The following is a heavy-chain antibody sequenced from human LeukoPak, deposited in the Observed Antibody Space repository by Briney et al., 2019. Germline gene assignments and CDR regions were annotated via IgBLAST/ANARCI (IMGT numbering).Heavy chain of an antibody. D-gene: IGHD1-1*01. V-gene: IGHV4-39*01. Sequence: SETLSLTCTVSGGSISSSSYYWGWIRQPPGEGLEWIGSIYYSGSTYYNPSLKSRVTISVDTSKDQFSLRLSSVTAADTAVYYCARPVPSRLGWFDPWGQGTLVTVSS. J-gene: IGHJ5*02. CDR1: GGSISSSSYY. CDR2: IYYSGST. CDR3: ARPVPSRLGWFDP.